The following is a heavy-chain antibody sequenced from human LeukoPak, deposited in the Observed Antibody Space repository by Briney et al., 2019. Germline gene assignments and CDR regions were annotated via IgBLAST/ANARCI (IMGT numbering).Heavy chain of an antibody. CDR3: AVGLRRRWFDP. CDR1: GGTFSSYA. D-gene: IGHD5-12*01. CDR2: IIPIFGTA. V-gene: IGHV1-69*05. J-gene: IGHJ5*02. Sequence: GASVTVSCKASGGTFSSYAISWVRQAPGQGLEWMGGIIPIFGTANYAQKFQGRVTITTDESTSTAYMELSSLRSEDTAVYYCAVGLRRRWFDPWGQGTLVTVSS.